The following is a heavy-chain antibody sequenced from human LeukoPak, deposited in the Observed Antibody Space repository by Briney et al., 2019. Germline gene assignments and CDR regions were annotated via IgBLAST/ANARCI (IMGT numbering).Heavy chain of an antibody. Sequence: GGSLRLSCAASGFTFSSYWMSWVRQAPGKGLEWVAHIKRNFEGATQHYAASVNGRFTISKDESKNTVFLQMSSLKIEDTAVYFCTTEGFTYGHHSFDSWGQGTLVTVSS. CDR1: GFTFSSYW. D-gene: IGHD5-18*01. J-gene: IGHJ4*02. CDR3: TTEGFTYGHHSFDS. V-gene: IGHV3-15*06. CDR2: IKRNFEGATQ.